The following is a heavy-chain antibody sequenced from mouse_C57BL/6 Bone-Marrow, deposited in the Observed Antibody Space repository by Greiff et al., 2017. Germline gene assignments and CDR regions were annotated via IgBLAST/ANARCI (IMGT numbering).Heavy chain of an antibody. V-gene: IGHV1-50*01. CDR2: IDPSDSYT. J-gene: IGHJ3*01. Sequence: QVQLQQPGAELVKPGASVKLSCKASGYTFTSYWMQWVKQRPGQGLEWLGEIDPSDSYTNYNQKFKVKATMTVDTSSSTAYMQRRSLTSEDSAVYYCARKNYGNYGWFAYWGQGTLVTVSA. CDR3: ARKNYGNYGWFAY. CDR1: GYTFTSYW. D-gene: IGHD2-1*01.